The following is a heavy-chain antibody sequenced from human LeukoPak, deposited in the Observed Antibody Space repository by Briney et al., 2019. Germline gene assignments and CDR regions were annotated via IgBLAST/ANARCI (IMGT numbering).Heavy chain of an antibody. CDR3: ARDVLEDYYGSGSYPNWFDP. CDR2: IYTSGST. J-gene: IGHJ5*02. D-gene: IGHD3-10*01. V-gene: IGHV4-4*07. Sequence: PSETLSLTCTVSGGSISSYYWSWIRQPAGKGLEWLGRIYTSGSTNYNPSLKSRVTMSVDTSKNQFSLKLSSVTAADTAVYYCARDVLEDYYGSGSYPNWFDPWGQGTLVTVSS. CDR1: GGSISSYY.